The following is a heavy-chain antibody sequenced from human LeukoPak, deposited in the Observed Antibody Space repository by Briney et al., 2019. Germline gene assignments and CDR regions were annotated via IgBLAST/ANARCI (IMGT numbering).Heavy chain of an antibody. J-gene: IGHJ4*02. Sequence: GGSLRLSCAASGFTFSNYDMHWVRQVTGKGLEWVSAIDVAGDTFYPASVKGRFTISREDAKNSLYLQMNNLRAGDTAMYYCARGYCSGGTCAGSLDYWGQGTLVTVS. CDR1: GFTFSNYD. CDR3: ARGYCSGGTCAGSLDY. CDR2: IDVAGDT. V-gene: IGHV3-13*04. D-gene: IGHD2-15*01.